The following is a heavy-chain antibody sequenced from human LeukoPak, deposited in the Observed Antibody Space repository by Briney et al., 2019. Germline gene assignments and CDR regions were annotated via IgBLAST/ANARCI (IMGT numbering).Heavy chain of an antibody. D-gene: IGHD6-6*01. V-gene: IGHV1-18*01. CDR1: GYTFTSYG. CDR2: ISAYNGNT. J-gene: IGHJ6*03. CDR3: AVLSIAARPDYYYYYMDV. Sequence: ASVKVSCKASGYTFTSYGISWVRQAPGQGLEWMGWISAYNGNTNYAQKLQGRVTMTTDTSTSTAYMELRGLRSDDTAVYYCAVLSIAARPDYYYYYMDVWGKGTTVTVSS.